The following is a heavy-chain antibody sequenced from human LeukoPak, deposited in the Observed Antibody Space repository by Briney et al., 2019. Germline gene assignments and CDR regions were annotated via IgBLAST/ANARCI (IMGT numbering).Heavy chain of an antibody. J-gene: IGHJ3*02. CDR3: ARQTTNDAFDI. CDR1: GFTFSSYE. CDR2: ISSSGSTI. Sequence: PGGSLRLPCAASGFTFSSYEMNWVRQAPGKGLEWVSYISSSGSTIYYADSVKGRFTISRDNAKNSLYLQMNSLRAEDTAVYYCARQTTNDAFDIWGQGTMVTVSS. D-gene: IGHD1-26*01. V-gene: IGHV3-48*03.